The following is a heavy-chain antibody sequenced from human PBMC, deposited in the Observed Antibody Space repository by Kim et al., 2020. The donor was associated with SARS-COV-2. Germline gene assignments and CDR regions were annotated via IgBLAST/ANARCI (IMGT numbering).Heavy chain of an antibody. CDR3: AKDVWDYSGMDV. CDR1: GFSFTCCA. D-gene: IGHD1-26*01. Sequence: GGSRRLSCAASGFSFTCCAMTWVRQAPGKGLEWVSSISHDGRSSHYADSVKGRFTISRDDSKTTLYLQLNSLRGEDTAVYYCAKDVWDYSGMDVWGQGTT. V-gene: IGHV3-23*01. CDR2: ISHDGRSS. J-gene: IGHJ6*02.